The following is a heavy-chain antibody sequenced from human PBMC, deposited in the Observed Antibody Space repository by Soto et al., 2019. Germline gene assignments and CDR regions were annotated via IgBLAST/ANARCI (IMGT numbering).Heavy chain of an antibody. CDR1: GFTFSSYA. D-gene: IGHD6-19*01. CDR3: AKASISSGWYATTIHYFDN. V-gene: IGHV3-23*01. J-gene: IGHJ4*02. CDR2: ISGSGGST. Sequence: PGGSLRLSCAASGFTFSSYAMSWVRQAPGKGLEWVSAISGSGGSTYYADSVKGRFPISRDNSKSTLYLQMNSLRAEDTAVYYCAKASISSGWYATTIHYFDNWGQGSLVTVSS.